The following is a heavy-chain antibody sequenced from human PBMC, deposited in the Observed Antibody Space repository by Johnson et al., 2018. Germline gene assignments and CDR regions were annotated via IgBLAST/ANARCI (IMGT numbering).Heavy chain of an antibody. CDR3: AIKLKYCGGYCYRDAFDI. J-gene: IGHJ3*02. CDR2: IKQDGSEK. D-gene: IGHD2-21*02. V-gene: IGHV3-7*01. Sequence: VQLVQSGGGLVQPGGSLRLSCAASGFTFSSYWMSWVRQAPGKGLEWVANIKQDGSEKYYVDSVKGRFTISRDNAKNSLYLQRNSLRADDTAVYYWAIKLKYCGGYCYRDAFDIWGQGTMVTVSS. CDR1: GFTFSSYW.